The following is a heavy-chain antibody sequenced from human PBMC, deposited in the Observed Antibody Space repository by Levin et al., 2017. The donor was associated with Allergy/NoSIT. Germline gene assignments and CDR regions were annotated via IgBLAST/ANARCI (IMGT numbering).Heavy chain of an antibody. CDR2: INTNTGSP. CDR3: ARVRSDGNWFDT. D-gene: IGHD5-24*01. J-gene: IGHJ5*02. V-gene: IGHV7-4-1*02. CDR1: GYTFTNYA. Sequence: GESLKISCKTSGYTFTNYAMSWVRQAPGQGLEWMGWINTNTGSPTYAQDFTGQFVFSLDTSVSTAYLQISSLKAEDTAMYYCARVRSDGNWFDTWGQGTLVTVSS.